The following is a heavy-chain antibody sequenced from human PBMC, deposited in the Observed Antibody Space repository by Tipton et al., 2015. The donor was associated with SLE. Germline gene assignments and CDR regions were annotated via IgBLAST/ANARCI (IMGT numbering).Heavy chain of an antibody. CDR1: GDSVSSNSAA. CDR2: TYYRSKWYN. Sequence: LRLSCAISGDSVSSNSAAWNWIRQSPSRGLERLGGTYYRSKWYNDYAVSVKSRITINPDTSKNQFSLQVNSVTPEDTAVYYCARLGPTGDLGDAFDIWGQGTMVTVSS. D-gene: IGHD7-27*01. V-gene: IGHV6-1*01. CDR3: ARLGPTGDLGDAFDI. J-gene: IGHJ3*02.